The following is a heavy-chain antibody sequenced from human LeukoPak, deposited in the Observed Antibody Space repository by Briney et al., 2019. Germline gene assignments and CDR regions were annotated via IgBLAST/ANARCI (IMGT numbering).Heavy chain of an antibody. V-gene: IGHV3-30*02. CDR3: AKDMGRELPPYYYYYYMDV. Sequence: SGGSLRLSCAASGFTFSSYGMHTVRQAPGKGLEGVAVIGYDGSNKYYADSVKGRFTISRDNSKNTLYLQMNSLRAEDTAVYYCAKDMGRELPPYYYYYYMDVWGKGTTVTVSS. D-gene: IGHD1-26*01. CDR1: GFTFSSYG. CDR2: IGYDGSNK. J-gene: IGHJ6*03.